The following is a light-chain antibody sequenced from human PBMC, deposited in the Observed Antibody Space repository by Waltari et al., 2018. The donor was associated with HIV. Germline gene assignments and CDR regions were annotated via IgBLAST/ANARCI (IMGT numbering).Light chain of an antibody. CDR1: SSAVGRYSL. Sequence: SALTQPASVSASPGQSITISCAGTSSAVGRYSLVSWYQQHPAKAPKLIIYEVTKRPSGISNRFSGSKSGNAASLTISGLQAEDEADYYCCSYAGSSTWVFGGGTKLTVL. J-gene: IGLJ3*02. CDR3: CSYAGSSTWV. V-gene: IGLV2-23*02. CDR2: EVT.